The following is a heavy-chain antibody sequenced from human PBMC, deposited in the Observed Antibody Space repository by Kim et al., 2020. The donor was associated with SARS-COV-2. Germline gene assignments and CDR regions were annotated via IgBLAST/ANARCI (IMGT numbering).Heavy chain of an antibody. CDR3: ARDHGWGGGSCHDY. D-gene: IGHD2-15*01. J-gene: IGHJ4*02. Sequence: SVKVSCKASGGTFSSYAISWVRQAPGQGLEWMGRIIPILGIANYAQKFQGRVTITADKSTSTAYMELSSLRSEDTAVYYCARDHGWGGGSCHDYWGQGTLVTVSS. V-gene: IGHV1-69*04. CDR2: IIPILGIA. CDR1: GGTFSSYA.